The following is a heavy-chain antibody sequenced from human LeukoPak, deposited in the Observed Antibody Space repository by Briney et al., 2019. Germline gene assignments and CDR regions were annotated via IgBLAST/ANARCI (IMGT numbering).Heavy chain of an antibody. CDR2: ISAYNGNT. CDR1: GYTFTSYG. D-gene: IGHD3-16*02. Sequence: ASVKVSCKASGYTFTSYGISGVRQAPGQGLDWMGWISAYNGNTNYARKLQGRVTMTTDTSTSTAYMELRSLRSDDTAVYYCATDLFIGVWGSYRPWYYFDYWGQGPLVTVSS. J-gene: IGHJ4*02. V-gene: IGHV1-18*01. CDR3: ATDLFIGVWGSYRPWYYFDY.